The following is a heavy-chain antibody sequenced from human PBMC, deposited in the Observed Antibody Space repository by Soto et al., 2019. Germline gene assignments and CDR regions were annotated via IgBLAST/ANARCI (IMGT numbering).Heavy chain of an antibody. J-gene: IGHJ4*02. V-gene: IGHV5-10-1*01. D-gene: IGHD2-21*01. CDR2: IDPSDSQT. CDR1: GYGFAGYW. CDR3: AMQKYDSDTGVDCPCYFDS. Sequence: GESLKISCKGSGYGFAGYWITWVRQKPGKGLEWMGRIDPSDSQTYYSPSFRGHVTISATKSITTVFLQWSSLRASDTAMYYCAMQKYDSDTGVDCPCYFDSWGQGTLVTVSS.